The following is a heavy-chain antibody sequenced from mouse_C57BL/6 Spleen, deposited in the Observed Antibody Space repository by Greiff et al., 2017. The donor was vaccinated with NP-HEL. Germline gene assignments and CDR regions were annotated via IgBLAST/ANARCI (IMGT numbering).Heavy chain of an antibody. CDR3: AREAEEYAMDY. CDR1: GFTFSDYG. Sequence: EVQVVESGGGLVKPGGSLKLSCAASGFTFSDYGMHWVRQAPEKGLEWVAYISSGSSTIYYADTVKGRFTISRDNAKNTLFLQMTSLRSEDTAMYYCAREAEEYAMDYWGQGTSVTVSS. V-gene: IGHV5-17*01. CDR2: ISSGSSTI. J-gene: IGHJ4*01.